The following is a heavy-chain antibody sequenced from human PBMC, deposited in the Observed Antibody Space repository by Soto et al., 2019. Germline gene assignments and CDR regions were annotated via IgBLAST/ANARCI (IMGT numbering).Heavy chain of an antibody. CDR2: INPSGGST. CDR3: AIIAAAGTSELYYYYGMDG. Sequence: ASVKVSCKASGYTFTSYYMHWVRQAPGQGLEWMGIINPSGGSTSYAQKFQGRVTMTRDTSTSTVYMELSSLRSEDTAVYYCAIIAAAGTSELYYYYGMDGWGQGTTVTVSS. D-gene: IGHD6-13*01. V-gene: IGHV1-46*01. J-gene: IGHJ6*02. CDR1: GYTFTSYY.